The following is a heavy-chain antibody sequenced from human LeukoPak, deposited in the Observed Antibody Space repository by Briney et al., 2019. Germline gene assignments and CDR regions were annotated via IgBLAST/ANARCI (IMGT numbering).Heavy chain of an antibody. CDR1: GFTFSNAW. Sequence: GGSLRLSCAASGFTFSNAWMSWVRQAPGKGLEWVGRIKSKTDGGTTDYAAPVKGRFTISRDDSKNTPYLQMNSLKTEDTAVYYCTTYYDFWSGYPDAFDIWGQGTMVTVSS. CDR3: TTYYDFWSGYPDAFDI. J-gene: IGHJ3*02. D-gene: IGHD3-3*01. V-gene: IGHV3-15*01. CDR2: IKSKTDGGTT.